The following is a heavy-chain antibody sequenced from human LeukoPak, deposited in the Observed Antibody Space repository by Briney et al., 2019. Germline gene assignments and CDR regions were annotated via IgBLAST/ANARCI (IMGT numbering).Heavy chain of an antibody. CDR3: TRLAGYQLPSPNYYYYMDV. CDR1: GFTFSGSA. J-gene: IGHJ6*03. CDR2: IRSKANSYAT. V-gene: IGHV3-73*01. D-gene: IGHD2-2*01. Sequence: PGGSLRLSCAASGFTFSGSAMHWVRQASGKGLEWVGRIRSKANSYATAYAASVKGRFTISRDDSKNTAYLQMNSLKTEDTAVYYCTRLAGYQLPSPNYYYYMDVWGKGTTVTVSS.